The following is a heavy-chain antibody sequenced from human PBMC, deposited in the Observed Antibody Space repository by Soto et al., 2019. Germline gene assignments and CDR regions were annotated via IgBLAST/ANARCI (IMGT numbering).Heavy chain of an antibody. Sequence: SETLSLTCTVSGGSISSYYWSLIRQPPGKGLEWIGYIYYSGSTNYNPSLKSRVTISVDTSKNQFSLKLSSVTAADTAVYYCARGVDESHDAFDIWGQGTMVTVSS. CDR3: ARGVDESHDAFDI. CDR1: GGSISSYY. J-gene: IGHJ3*02. V-gene: IGHV4-59*01. CDR2: IYYSGST.